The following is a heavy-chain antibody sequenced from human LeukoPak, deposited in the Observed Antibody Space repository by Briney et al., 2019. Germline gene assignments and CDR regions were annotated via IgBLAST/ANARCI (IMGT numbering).Heavy chain of an antibody. J-gene: IGHJ4*02. CDR1: GGSFSGYY. Sequence: SETLSLTCAVYGGSFSGYYWSWIRQPPGKGLEWIGEINHSGSTNYNPSLKSRVTISVDTSKNQFSLKLSSVTAADTAVYYCARGTSPLGYFWSGYYLDYWGRGTLVTVSS. CDR3: ARGTSPLGYFWSGYYLDY. CDR2: INHSGST. D-gene: IGHD3-3*01. V-gene: IGHV4-34*01.